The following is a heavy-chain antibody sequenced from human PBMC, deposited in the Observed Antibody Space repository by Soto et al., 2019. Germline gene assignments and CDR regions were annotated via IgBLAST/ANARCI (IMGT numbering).Heavy chain of an antibody. CDR3: ARPDGATNWFHP. J-gene: IGHJ5*02. CDR2: IYYDGTT. CDR1: GASISTTSYF. D-gene: IGHD3-16*01. V-gene: IGHV4-39*01. Sequence: SETLSLTCTVSGASISTTSYFWGWIRQPPGKGLEWIGNIYYDGTTYYNPSLMSRVTISVDTSKNQFSLKLSSVTAADTAVYYCARPDGATNWFHPWGQGALVTVSS.